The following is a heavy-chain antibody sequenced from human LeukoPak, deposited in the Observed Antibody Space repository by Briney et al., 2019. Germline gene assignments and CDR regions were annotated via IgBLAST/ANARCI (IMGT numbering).Heavy chain of an antibody. CDR3: AKRVVVGATSPYSDFQH. Sequence: GGSLSLTCAASGFTFSSYAMGWVRQAPGKGLEWVSAISGIGGTTHYADSVKGRFTISRDNSKNTLFLQMDSLRGEDTAVYYCAKRVVVGATSPYSDFQHWGQGTLVTVSS. V-gene: IGHV3-23*01. D-gene: IGHD1-26*01. CDR1: GFTFSSYA. CDR2: ISGIGGTT. J-gene: IGHJ1*01.